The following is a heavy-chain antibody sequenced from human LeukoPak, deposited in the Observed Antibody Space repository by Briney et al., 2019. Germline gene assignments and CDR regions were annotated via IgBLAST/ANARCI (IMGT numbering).Heavy chain of an antibody. V-gene: IGHV4-59*08. Sequence: KPSETLSLTCTVSGGSISSYYWSWIRQPPGKGLEWIGYIYYSGSTNYNPSLKSRVTISVDTSKNQFSLKLSSVTAADTAVYYCARNAYGSNWNYFDYWGQGTLVTVSS. CDR1: GGSISSYY. D-gene: IGHD1-20*01. CDR2: IYYSGST. J-gene: IGHJ4*02. CDR3: ARNAYGSNWNYFDY.